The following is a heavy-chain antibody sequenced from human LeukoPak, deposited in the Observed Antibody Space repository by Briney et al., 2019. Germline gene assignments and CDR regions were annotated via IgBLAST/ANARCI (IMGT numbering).Heavy chain of an antibody. Sequence: PGGSLRLSCATSGFTFDRYTIHWVRQAPGKGLEWVSLAGWVGGTTYYSDSVRGRFTISRDSGKNSVYLQMNSLTTDDTAFYFCAKELDTVFFDYWGQGALVTVSS. D-gene: IGHD2-2*03. V-gene: IGHV3-43*01. CDR2: AGWVGGTT. J-gene: IGHJ4*02. CDR1: GFTFDRYT. CDR3: AKELDTVFFDY.